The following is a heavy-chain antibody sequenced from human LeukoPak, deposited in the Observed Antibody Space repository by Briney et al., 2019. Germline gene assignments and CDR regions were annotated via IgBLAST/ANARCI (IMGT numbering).Heavy chain of an antibody. CDR1: GGSISSSSYY. CDR2: IYYSGST. V-gene: IGHV4-39*01. J-gene: IGHJ4*02. D-gene: IGHD3-10*01. Sequence: SETLSLTCTVPGGSISSSSYYWGWIRQPPGKGLEWIGSIYYSGSTYYNPSLKSRVTISVDTSKNQFSLKLSSVTAADTAVYYCARHVGFGEFYFDYWGQGTLVTVSS. CDR3: ARHVGFGEFYFDY.